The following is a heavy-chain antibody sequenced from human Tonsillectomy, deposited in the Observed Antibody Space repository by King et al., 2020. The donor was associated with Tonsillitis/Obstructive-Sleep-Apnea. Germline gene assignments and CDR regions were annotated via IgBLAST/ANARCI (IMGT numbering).Heavy chain of an antibody. V-gene: IGHV4-34*01. CDR2: IDHSGSA. D-gene: IGHD6-6*01. J-gene: IGHJ3*02. CDR1: GGSFSGYY. CDR3: ARVLVDFGSSSDAFDI. Sequence: VQLQQWGAGLLKPSETLSLTCAVYGGSFSGYYWSWIRQPPGKGLEWIGEIDHSGSANYNPSLKSRVTISLDTSKSQFSLKLSSVTAADTAVYYCARVLVDFGSSSDAFDIWGQGTRVSVSS.